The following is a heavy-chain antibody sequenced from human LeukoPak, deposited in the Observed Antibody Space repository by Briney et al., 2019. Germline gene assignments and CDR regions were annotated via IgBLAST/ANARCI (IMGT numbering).Heavy chain of an antibody. J-gene: IGHJ5*02. CDR2: IYTSGST. V-gene: IGHV4-39*07. Sequence: SETLSLTCTVSGGSISSSSYYWGWIRQPPGKGLEWIGSIYTSGSTDYNPSLKSRVTMSVDTSKNQFSLKLSSVTAADTAVYYCARDLWRATGENWFDPWGRGTLVTVSS. D-gene: IGHD3-16*01. CDR1: GGSISSSSYY. CDR3: ARDLWRATGENWFDP.